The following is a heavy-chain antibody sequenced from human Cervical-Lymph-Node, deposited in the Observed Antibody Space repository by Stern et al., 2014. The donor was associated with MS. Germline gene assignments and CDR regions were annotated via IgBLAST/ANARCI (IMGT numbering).Heavy chain of an antibody. V-gene: IGHV4-59*01. CDR3: ARDGGGSSSFDY. CDR1: GGSISSYY. J-gene: IGHJ4*02. CDR2: IYYSGST. Sequence: QVQLQESGPGLVKPSETLSLTCTVSGGSISSYYWSWIRQPPGKGLEWIGYIYYSGSTNYNPSLKSRVTISVDTSKNQFSLKLSSVTAADTAVYYCARDGGGSSSFDYWGQGTLVTVSS. D-gene: IGHD6-6*01.